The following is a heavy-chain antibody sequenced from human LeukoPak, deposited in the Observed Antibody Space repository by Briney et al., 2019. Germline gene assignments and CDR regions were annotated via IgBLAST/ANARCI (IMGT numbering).Heavy chain of an antibody. CDR3: ARVVGLTGYSSSWYSGYYYYMDV. J-gene: IGHJ6*03. D-gene: IGHD6-13*01. Sequence: ASVKVSCKASGGTFSSYAISWVRQAPGQGLEWMGGIIPIFGTANYAQKFQGRVTITADESTSTAYMELSSLRSEDTAVYYCARVVGLTGYSSSWYSGYYYYMDVWGKGTTVTVSS. CDR2: IIPIFGTA. V-gene: IGHV1-69*13. CDR1: GGTFSSYA.